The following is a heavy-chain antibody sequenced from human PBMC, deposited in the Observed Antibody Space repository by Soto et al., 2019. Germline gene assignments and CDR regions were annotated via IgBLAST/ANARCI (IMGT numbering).Heavy chain of an antibody. D-gene: IGHD3-10*01. CDR1: GYTFTGHY. J-gene: IGHJ6*02. CDR3: ARDLCPLGSGSACPLYGLDI. CDR2: LKSDNGGT. Sequence: QVQLVQSGAQVKPPGASVKVSCKASGYTFTGHYMHWVRQVSGKRLEHLGWLKSDNGGTYYAPKFQGRVTFTRDTSTSTAYMELSGLQSDDTAVYFCARDLCPLGSGSACPLYGLDIWGQGTTVVVSX. V-gene: IGHV1-2*02.